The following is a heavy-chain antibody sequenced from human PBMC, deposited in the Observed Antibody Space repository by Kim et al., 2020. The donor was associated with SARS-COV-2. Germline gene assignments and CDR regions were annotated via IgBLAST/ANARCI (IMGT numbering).Heavy chain of an antibody. Sequence: SETLSLTCTVSGASVGTAISYWGWIRQSPVRGLEWIGSIYKDGTTFYNPSLRRPLSVSIDKAKNQFSLTLASVTATDTALYYCARLSAHYESGFVELWGRGIGVIVSS. J-gene: IGHJ4*02. CDR2: IYKDGTT. CDR3: ARLSAHYESGFVEL. V-gene: IGHV4-39*01. D-gene: IGHD3-16*01. CDR1: GASVGTAISY.